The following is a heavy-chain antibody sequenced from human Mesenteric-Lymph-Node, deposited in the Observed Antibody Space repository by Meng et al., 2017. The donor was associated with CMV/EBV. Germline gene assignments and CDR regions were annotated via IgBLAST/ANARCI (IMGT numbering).Heavy chain of an antibody. CDR3: VRRDGYTGYGYTSLDY. Sequence: GSIGSSTWWSWVRQPPGKGLEWIGEIYHSGSTNYNPSLKSRVTILVDKSKNQFSLKLRSVTAADTAMYYCVRRDGYTGYGYTSLDYWGQGALVTVSS. CDR2: IYHSGST. V-gene: IGHV4-4*02. J-gene: IGHJ4*02. CDR1: GSIGSSTW. D-gene: IGHD5-12*01.